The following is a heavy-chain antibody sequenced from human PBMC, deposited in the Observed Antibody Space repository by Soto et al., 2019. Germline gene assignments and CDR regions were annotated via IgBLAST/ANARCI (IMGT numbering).Heavy chain of an antibody. V-gene: IGHV3-30*03. CDR3: AREVWSGPMDV. Sequence: QVQLVESGGGVVQPGRSLRLSGAASGFTFSSYGMHWVRQAPGKGLEWVAVISNDGSNKYYADSVKGRVTISRDNSKNTLYLQMNSLRAEETAVYYCAREVWSGPMDVWRQATTVTVAS. CDR1: GFTFSSYG. J-gene: IGHJ6*02. CDR2: ISNDGSNK. D-gene: IGHD3-3*01.